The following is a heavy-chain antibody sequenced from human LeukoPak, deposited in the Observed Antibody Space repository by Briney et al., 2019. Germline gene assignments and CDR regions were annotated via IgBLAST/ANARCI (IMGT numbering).Heavy chain of an antibody. CDR1: GFTFNSYS. V-gene: IGHV3-48*01. CDR3: ARAGGSYQVFDY. CDR2: ITSSSGTI. D-gene: IGHD1-26*01. J-gene: IGHJ4*02. Sequence: GGSLRLSCAASGFTFNSYSMNWVRQAPGKGLEWISYITSSSGTIYYADSVKGRFTISRDNAKNSLYLQMNSLRAEDTAVYYCARAGGSYQVFDYWGQGTLVTVSS.